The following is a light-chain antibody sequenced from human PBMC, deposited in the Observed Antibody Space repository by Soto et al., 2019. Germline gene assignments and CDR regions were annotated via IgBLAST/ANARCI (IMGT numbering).Light chain of an antibody. Sequence: DIVMTQSPDSLAVSLGERATINCKSSQSIFYISNNKNYLAWYQQKPGQAPRLLIYGASTRATGLPARFSGSGSGTEFTLTISSLQSEDFAVYFCQQYNNWPFTFGQGTRLEIK. CDR2: GAS. CDR3: QQYNNWPFT. V-gene: IGKV4-1*01. CDR1: QSIFYISNNKNY. J-gene: IGKJ5*01.